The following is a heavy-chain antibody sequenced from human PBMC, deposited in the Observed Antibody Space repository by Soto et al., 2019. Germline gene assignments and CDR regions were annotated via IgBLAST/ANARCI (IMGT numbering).Heavy chain of an antibody. Sequence: GGSLRLSCAASGFTFNTYTMNWVRQAPGKGLEWVSYISNSGSTIYYADSVKGRFTISRDNAKNSLYLQMNSLRAEDTAVYYCARDREYQPLPDEWGQGTLVTVSS. J-gene: IGHJ4*02. V-gene: IGHV3-48*01. D-gene: IGHD2-2*01. CDR3: ARDREYQPLPDE. CDR2: ISNSGSTI. CDR1: GFTFNTYT.